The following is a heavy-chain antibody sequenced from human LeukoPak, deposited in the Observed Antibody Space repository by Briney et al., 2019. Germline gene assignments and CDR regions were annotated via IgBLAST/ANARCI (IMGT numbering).Heavy chain of an antibody. V-gene: IGHV3-23*01. J-gene: IGHJ4*02. CDR2: ISGSGGST. Sequence: GGSLRLSCAASGFTFSSYGMSWVRQAPGKGLEWVSAISGSGGSTYYADSVKGRFTISRDNSKNMLYLQMNSLRAEDTAVYYCARTGSSGWYYFDYWGQGTLVTVSS. CDR3: ARTGSSGWYYFDY. CDR1: GFTFSSYG. D-gene: IGHD6-19*01.